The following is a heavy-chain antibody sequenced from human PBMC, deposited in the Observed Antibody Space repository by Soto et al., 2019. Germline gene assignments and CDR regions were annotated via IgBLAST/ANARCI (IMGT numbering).Heavy chain of an antibody. J-gene: IGHJ6*02. CDR1: GYSFTTYG. Sequence: QVQLVQSGGEVKKPGASVKVSCETSGYSFTTYGISWVRQAPGQGLEWMGWISAYNGNTNYAQKLQDRVTMTTDTSTSTAYMELRSLRSDDTAVYYCAREGPAPYYYYGMDVWGQGSTVTVSS. V-gene: IGHV1-18*01. CDR2: ISAYNGNT. CDR3: AREGPAPYYYYGMDV.